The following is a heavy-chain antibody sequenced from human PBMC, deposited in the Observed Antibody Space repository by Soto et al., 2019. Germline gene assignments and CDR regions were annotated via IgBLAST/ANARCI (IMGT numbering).Heavy chain of an antibody. CDR3: AKDGLSYGSGSFSYYYGMDV. CDR1: GFTFSSYA. CDR2: ISGSGGST. V-gene: IGHV3-23*01. Sequence: GGSLRLSCAASGFTFSSYAMIWVRQAPGKGLEWVSAISGSGGSTYYADSVKGRFTISRDNSKNTLYLQMNSLRAEDTAVYYCAKDGLSYGSGSFSYYYGMDVWGQGTTVTVSS. J-gene: IGHJ6*02. D-gene: IGHD3-10*01.